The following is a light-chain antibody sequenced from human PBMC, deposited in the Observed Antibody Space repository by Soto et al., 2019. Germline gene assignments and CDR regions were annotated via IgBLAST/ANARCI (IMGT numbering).Light chain of an antibody. J-gene: IGKJ1*01. CDR1: QSVSSN. V-gene: IGKV3-15*01. CDR3: QQDNNWLPAT. CDR2: GAS. Sequence: EIVMTQSPATLSVSPGERATLSCRASQSVSSNLAWYQQKPGQAPRLLIYGASTRATGIPARFSGSGSGTEFTRTIISLQSEDFAVYSGQQDNNWLPATVAQWTKV.